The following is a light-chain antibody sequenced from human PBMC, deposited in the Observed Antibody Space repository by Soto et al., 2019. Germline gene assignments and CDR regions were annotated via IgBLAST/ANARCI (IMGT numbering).Light chain of an antibody. CDR3: QQRRSSLT. J-gene: IGKJ4*01. Sequence: ETVLTQSPATLSLSPGERATLSCRASQSVSSYLAWYQQKPGQAPRLLIYDASNRATGIPARFSGSGSGTDFTLTISSLQPDDSATYYCQQRRSSLTFGGGTKVDIK. CDR2: DAS. V-gene: IGKV3-11*01. CDR1: QSVSSY.